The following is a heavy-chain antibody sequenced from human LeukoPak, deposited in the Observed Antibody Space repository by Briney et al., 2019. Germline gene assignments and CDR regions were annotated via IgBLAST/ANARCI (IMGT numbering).Heavy chain of an antibody. CDR1: GFAFSSSW. V-gene: IGHV3-7*04. Sequence: GSLRLSCAASGFAFSSSWMTWVRQAPGKGLDWVANIKPDGSEEHYVDIVKGRFTISRDNAKNSVYLQMNGLRAEDTAVYYCARSTAFAFDIWGQGTMVTVAS. CDR2: IKPDGSEE. CDR3: ARSTAFAFDI. J-gene: IGHJ3*02. D-gene: IGHD3-3*02.